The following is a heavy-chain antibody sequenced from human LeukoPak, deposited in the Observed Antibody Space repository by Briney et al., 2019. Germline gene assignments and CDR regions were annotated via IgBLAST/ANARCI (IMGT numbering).Heavy chain of an antibody. CDR1: NGSISSDY. V-gene: IGHV4-59*01. J-gene: IGHJ4*02. CDR3: ARLTTRPGGIHPLIMDF. Sequence: PSETLSLTCTVSNGSISSDYWTWIRQPPGKGLEWIGYIYYSGSTKYNPSLESRATISLDTSRNQFSLKLTSMTAADTAVYYCARLTTRPGGIHPLIMDFWGQGTLVTVSS. CDR2: IYYSGST. D-gene: IGHD3-10*01.